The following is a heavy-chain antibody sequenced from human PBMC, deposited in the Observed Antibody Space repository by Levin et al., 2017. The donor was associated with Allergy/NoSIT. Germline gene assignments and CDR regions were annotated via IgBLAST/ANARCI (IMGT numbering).Heavy chain of an antibody. CDR1: GFTFSHSW. V-gene: IGHV3-7*03. Sequence: GGSLRLSCVASGFTFSHSWMSWVRQGPGKGLEWVANINRDGSEEYYVDSVRGRFTISRDNAKNSLFLQMSSLRVEDAAIYYCVRDWDFTLSWGSQGPFDPWGHGTQVIVSS. D-gene: IGHD1-26*01. CDR3: VRDWDFTLSWGSQGPFDP. CDR2: INRDGSEE. J-gene: IGHJ5*02.